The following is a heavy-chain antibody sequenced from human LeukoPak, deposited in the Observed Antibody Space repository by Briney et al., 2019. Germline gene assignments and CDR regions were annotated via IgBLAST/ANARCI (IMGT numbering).Heavy chain of an antibody. J-gene: IGHJ4*02. CDR2: VFYSGTT. D-gene: IGHD3-22*01. CDR1: GGSISSYY. V-gene: IGHV4-59*08. CDR3: ARLYDSSGYYYPFDY. Sequence: SETLSLTCTVSGGSISSYYWSWIRQPPGKGLEWIGYVFYSGTTNYNPSLKSRVTISADTSKNQFSLKLSSVTAADTAVYYCARLYDSSGYYYPFDYWGQGTLVTVSS.